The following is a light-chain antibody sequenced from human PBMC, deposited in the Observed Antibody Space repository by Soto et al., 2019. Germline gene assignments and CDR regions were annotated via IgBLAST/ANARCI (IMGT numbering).Light chain of an antibody. CDR3: QQSYSTLSWT. J-gene: IGKJ1*01. CDR1: QSISSY. V-gene: IGKV1-39*01. Sequence: DIQMTQSPSSLSASVGDRVTITCRASQSISSYLNWYQQKPGKAPQLLIYAASSLQSGVPSRFSGSGSGTDFTLTISSPQPEDFATYYCQQSYSTLSWTFGQGTKVEIK. CDR2: AAS.